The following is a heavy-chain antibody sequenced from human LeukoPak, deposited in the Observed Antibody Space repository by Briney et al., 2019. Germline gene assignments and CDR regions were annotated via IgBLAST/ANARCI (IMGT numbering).Heavy chain of an antibody. Sequence: ASVKVSCKASGYTFTGYYMHWVRQAPGQGLEWMGWINPSGGSTSYAQKFQGRVTMTRDTSTSTVYMELSSLRSEDTAVYYCARGEYYYDSSGYYFDYWGQGTLVTVSS. V-gene: IGHV1-46*01. J-gene: IGHJ4*02. CDR1: GYTFTGYY. D-gene: IGHD3-22*01. CDR3: ARGEYYYDSSGYYFDY. CDR2: INPSGGST.